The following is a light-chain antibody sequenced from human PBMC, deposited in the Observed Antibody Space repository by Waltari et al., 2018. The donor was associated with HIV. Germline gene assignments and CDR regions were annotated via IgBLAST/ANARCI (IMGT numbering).Light chain of an antibody. J-gene: IGLJ2*01. CDR1: NIGSKT. V-gene: IGLV3-21*02. CDR2: DDT. CDR3: HVWDSSSAHVV. Sequence: SYVLTQSPSVSVAPGQTARITCGADNIGSKTVHWYQQKPGQAPLLVVYDDTDRPPWIPERISGSNSGNTATLTISAVEAGDEADYYCHVWDSSSAHVVFGGGTKVTVL.